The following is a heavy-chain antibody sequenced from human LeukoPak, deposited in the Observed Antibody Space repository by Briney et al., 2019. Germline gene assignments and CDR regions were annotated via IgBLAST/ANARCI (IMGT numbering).Heavy chain of an antibody. CDR3: ARRRGSGWYSGWFDP. D-gene: IGHD6-19*01. V-gene: IGHV1-69*13. CDR1: GGTFSSYA. J-gene: IGHJ5*02. CDR2: IIPIFGTA. Sequence: ASVKVSCKASGGTFSSYAIRWVRQAPGQGLEWMGGIIPIFGTANYAQKFQGRVTITADESTSTAYMELSSLRSEDTAVYYCARRRGSGWYSGWFDPWGQGTLVTVSS.